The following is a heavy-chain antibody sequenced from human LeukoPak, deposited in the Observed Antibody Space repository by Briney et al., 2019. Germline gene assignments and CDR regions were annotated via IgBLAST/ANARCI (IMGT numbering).Heavy chain of an antibody. V-gene: IGHV3-64*01. CDR2: ISNNGGST. D-gene: IGHD1-26*01. CDR1: GFTFSSYA. Sequence: GGSLRLSCVASGFTFSSYAIHWVRQAPGKGLEYVSAISNNGGSTYYANSVKGRFTISRDNSKNTLSLQMGSLRAEDKAVYYCARGGSGSHLDYWGQGSLVTVSS. CDR3: ARGGSGSHLDY. J-gene: IGHJ4*02.